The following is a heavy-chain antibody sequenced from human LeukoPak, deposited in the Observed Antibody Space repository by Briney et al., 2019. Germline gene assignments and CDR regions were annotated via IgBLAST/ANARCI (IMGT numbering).Heavy chain of an antibody. CDR3: AREDYYDSGSNDY. CDR2: MNPNSGNT. CDR1: GYIFTSYD. J-gene: IGHJ4*02. D-gene: IGHD3-22*01. V-gene: IGHV1-8*03. Sequence: VASVKVSCKASGYIFTSYDINWVRQATGQGLGWMGWMNPNSGNTGYAQKFQGRVTITRNTSISTVYMELSRLRSEDTAVYYCAREDYYDSGSNDYWGQGTLVTVSS.